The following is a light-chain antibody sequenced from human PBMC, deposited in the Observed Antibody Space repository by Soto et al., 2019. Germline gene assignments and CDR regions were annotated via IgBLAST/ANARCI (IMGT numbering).Light chain of an antibody. V-gene: IGKV3-11*01. CDR3: QQRRDGPELT. J-gene: IGKJ4*02. CDR1: QIVRSS. CDR2: DAS. Sequence: EIVLTQSPATLSLSPGERATLSCRASQIVRSSLACYQQKPGQAPKLLIYDASTRANGIPASFGGSGSGTDFTLPIRRLESEDFAVYYYQQRRDGPELTFGTRTKVEIK.